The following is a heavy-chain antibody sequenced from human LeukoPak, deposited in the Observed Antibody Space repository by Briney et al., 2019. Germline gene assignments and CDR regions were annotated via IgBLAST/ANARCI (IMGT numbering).Heavy chain of an antibody. CDR2: INPNSGST. D-gene: IGHD2-2*02. Sequence: ASVKVSCKASGYTFTGYYMHWVRQAPGQGLEWMGWINPNSGSTNYAQKFQGRVTMTRDTSISTAYMELSRLRSDDTAVYYCAREKSVVPAAIYYFDYWGQGTLVTVSS. CDR3: AREKSVVPAAIYYFDY. J-gene: IGHJ4*02. CDR1: GYTFTGYY. V-gene: IGHV1-2*02.